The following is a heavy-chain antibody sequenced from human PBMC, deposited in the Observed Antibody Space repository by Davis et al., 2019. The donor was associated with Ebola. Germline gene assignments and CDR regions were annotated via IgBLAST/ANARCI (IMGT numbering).Heavy chain of an antibody. Sequence: ASVKVSCKVSGYSLSEQIIHWVRQAPGEGLEWMGGSGPGYGEIIYAQKFQGRVTMTEDTSTDTAYMELTSLRSEDTAVYYCGKSGGAVVEGFGDYQSYGIDIWGQGTTVNVSS. D-gene: IGHD6-19*01. V-gene: IGHV1-24*01. CDR1: GYSLSEQI. CDR3: GKSGGAVVEGFGDYQSYGIDI. CDR2: SGPGYGEI. J-gene: IGHJ6*02.